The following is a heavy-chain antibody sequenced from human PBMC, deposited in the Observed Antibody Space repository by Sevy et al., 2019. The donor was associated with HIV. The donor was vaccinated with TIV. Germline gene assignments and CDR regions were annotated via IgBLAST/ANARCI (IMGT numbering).Heavy chain of an antibody. V-gene: IGHV1-69*06. CDR3: AIAARPYYYYYMDV. Sequence: ASVKVSCKASGGTFSSYAISWVRQAPGQGLEWMGGIIPIFGTANYAQKFQGRVTITADKSTSTAYMELSSLRSEDMAVYYCAIAARPYYYYYMDVWGKGTTVTVSS. D-gene: IGHD6-6*01. CDR2: IIPIFGTA. J-gene: IGHJ6*03. CDR1: GGTFSSYA.